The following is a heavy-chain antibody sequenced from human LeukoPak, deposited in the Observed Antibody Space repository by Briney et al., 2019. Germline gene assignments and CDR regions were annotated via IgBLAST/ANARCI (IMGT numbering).Heavy chain of an antibody. Sequence: SVKVSCKASGGTFISYAISWVRQAPGQGLEWMGGIIPIFGTANYAQKLQGRVTITTDESTSTAYMELSSLRSEDTAVYYCAKGYDFWSGYLDYWGQGTLVTVSS. CDR3: AKGYDFWSGYLDY. CDR2: IIPIFGTA. D-gene: IGHD3-3*01. J-gene: IGHJ4*02. V-gene: IGHV1-69*05. CDR1: GGTFISYA.